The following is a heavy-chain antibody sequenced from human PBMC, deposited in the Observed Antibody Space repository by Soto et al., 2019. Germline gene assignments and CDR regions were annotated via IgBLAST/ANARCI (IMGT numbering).Heavy chain of an antibody. CDR2: TYYTSKWSN. CDR1: GDSVANSASA. Sequence: SQTLSLTCAISGDSVANSASAWNWIRQSPSRGLEWLGRTYYTSKWSNDYALSVRSRITINPDTSKNQFSLQWNSVTPEVTAVYYCAGGYGLNVWGQGTTGTV. J-gene: IGHJ6*02. V-gene: IGHV6-1*01. CDR3: AGGYGLNV.